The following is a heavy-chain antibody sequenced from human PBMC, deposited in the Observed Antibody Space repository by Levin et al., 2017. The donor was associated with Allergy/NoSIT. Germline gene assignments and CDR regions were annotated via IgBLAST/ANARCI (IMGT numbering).Heavy chain of an antibody. J-gene: IGHJ6*02. CDR2: VYNGGAT. V-gene: IGHV4-30-4*01. D-gene: IGHD5-12*01. Sequence: PSETLSLTCSVYGVSISSVDFYWSWVRQTPGEGLEWIGYVYNGGATNYSPSLQSRLSISVDTSKNELSLKVSSVTAADTAVYYCARERSGYDSTNHYFYYGLDVWGQGTTVTVSS. CDR3: ARERSGYDSTNHYFYYGLDV. CDR1: GVSISSVDFY.